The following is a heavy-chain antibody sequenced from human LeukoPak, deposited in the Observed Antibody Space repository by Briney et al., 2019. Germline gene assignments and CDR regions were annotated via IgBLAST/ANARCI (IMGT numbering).Heavy chain of an antibody. Sequence: GGSLRLSCVVSGFTFSNAWMSWVRQAPGKGLEWVGRIKSKTDGGTTDYAAPVKGRFTISRDDSKNTLYLQMNSLKTEDTAVYYCTTRPLGYCSSTSCYEYYYYMDVWGKGTTVTVSS. D-gene: IGHD2-2*01. V-gene: IGHV3-15*01. CDR2: IKSKTDGGTT. CDR1: GFTFSNAW. J-gene: IGHJ6*03. CDR3: TTRPLGYCSSTSCYEYYYYMDV.